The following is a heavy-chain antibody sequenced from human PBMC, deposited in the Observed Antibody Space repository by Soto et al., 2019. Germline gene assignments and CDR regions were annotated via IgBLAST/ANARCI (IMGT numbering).Heavy chain of an antibody. CDR2: ISGSGGST. CDR1: GFTFSSYA. Sequence: EVQLLESGGGLVQPGGSLRLSCAASGFTFSSYAMSWVRQAPGKGLEWVSGISGSGGSTYYADSVKGRFTISRDNSKNTLYLQMNSVRVEDTAIYYCAKAFCSASSCSRGYFDYWGQGTLVTVSS. CDR3: AKAFCSASSCSRGYFDY. D-gene: IGHD2-15*01. J-gene: IGHJ4*02. V-gene: IGHV3-23*01.